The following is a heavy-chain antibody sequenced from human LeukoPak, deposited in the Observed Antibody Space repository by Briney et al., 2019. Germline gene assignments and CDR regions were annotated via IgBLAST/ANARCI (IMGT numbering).Heavy chain of an antibody. V-gene: IGHV4-34*01. D-gene: IGHD2-2*01. CDR3: ARGRVVPAANRGVYFDY. J-gene: IGHJ4*02. CDR1: GGSFSGYY. Sequence: PSETLSLTCAVYGGSFSGYYWSWIRQPPGKGLEWIGEINHSGSTNYNPSLKSRVTISVDTSKNQSSLKLSSVTAADTAVYYCARGRVVPAANRGVYFDYWGQGTLVTVSS. CDR2: INHSGST.